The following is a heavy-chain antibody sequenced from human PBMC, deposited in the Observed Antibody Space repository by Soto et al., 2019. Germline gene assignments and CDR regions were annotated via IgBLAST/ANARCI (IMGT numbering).Heavy chain of an antibody. V-gene: IGHV3-23*01. Sequence: GGSLRLSCVASGFNFKRFAMALVRQSAGEGLEWVSGISCCGGSASYADSVKGRFSIARDDSKNTVSLQLNSLRVEDAAQYYCAKADGQQWPIPHLDNWGQGTVITVSS. CDR1: GFNFKRFA. D-gene: IGHD6-19*01. J-gene: IGHJ4*02. CDR2: ISCCGGSA. CDR3: AKADGQQWPIPHLDN.